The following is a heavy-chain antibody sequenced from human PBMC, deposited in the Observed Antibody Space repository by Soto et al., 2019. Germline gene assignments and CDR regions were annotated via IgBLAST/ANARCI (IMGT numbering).Heavy chain of an antibody. CDR3: ARGRRQLVPLNYYYYYGMDV. Sequence: AASVKVSCKASGYTFTSYDINWVRQATGQGLEWMGWMNPNSGNTGYAQKFQGRVTMTRNTSISTAYMELSSLRSEDTAVYYCARGRRQLVPLNYYYYYGMDVWGQGTTVTVSS. V-gene: IGHV1-8*01. CDR1: GYTFTSYD. D-gene: IGHD6-13*01. J-gene: IGHJ6*02. CDR2: MNPNSGNT.